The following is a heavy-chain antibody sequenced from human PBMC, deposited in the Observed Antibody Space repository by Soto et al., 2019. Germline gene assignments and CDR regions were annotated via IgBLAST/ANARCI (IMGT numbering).Heavy chain of an antibody. V-gene: IGHV5-51*01. J-gene: IGHJ6*02. CDR2: IYPGDSDT. D-gene: IGHD5-18*01. Sequence: GESLKISCKGSGYSFTSYWIGWVRQMPGKGLEWMGIIYPGDSDTRYSPSFQGQVTISADKSISTAYLQWSSLKASDTAMYYCARQDTAMGYYYYYGMDVWGQGTTVTVSS. CDR1: GYSFTSYW. CDR3: ARQDTAMGYYYYYGMDV.